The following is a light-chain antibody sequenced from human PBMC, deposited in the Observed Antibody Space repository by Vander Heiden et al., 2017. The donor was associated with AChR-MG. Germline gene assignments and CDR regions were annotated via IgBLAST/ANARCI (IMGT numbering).Light chain of an antibody. CDR1: SSNIGSNY. J-gene: IGLJ3*02. CDR3: AAWDDSLSGPNWV. Sequence: QSVLTQPPSASGTPGQRVTTPCSGSSSNIGSNYVYWYQQLPGTAPKLLIYRNNQRPSGVPDRFSGSKSGTSASLAISGLRSEDEADYYCAAWDDSLSGPNWVFGGGTKLKVL. V-gene: IGLV1-47*01. CDR2: RNN.